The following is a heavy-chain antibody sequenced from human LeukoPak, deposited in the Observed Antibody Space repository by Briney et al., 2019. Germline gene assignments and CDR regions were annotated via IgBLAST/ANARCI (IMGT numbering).Heavy chain of an antibody. Sequence: AGGSLRLSCAAPGFTFSSFAMSWVRQAPGKGLEWVSAISGSGGSTYYADSVKGRFTISRDNSKNTLSLQMNSLRAEDTAVYYCAKDRSCTGSSCNVGSWGQGTMVTVSS. CDR1: GFTFSSFA. V-gene: IGHV3-23*01. D-gene: IGHD2-2*01. CDR2: ISGSGGST. CDR3: AKDRSCTGSSCNVGS. J-gene: IGHJ3*01.